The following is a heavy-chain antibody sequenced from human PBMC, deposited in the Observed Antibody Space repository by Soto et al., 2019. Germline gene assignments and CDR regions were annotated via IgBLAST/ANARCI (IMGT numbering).Heavy chain of an antibody. D-gene: IGHD2-2*01. Sequence: QVQLEKSGTEVKEPGASVKVSCKASGYSFTSYNINWVRQTTGQGLEWMGWVNPSNGDAGLAHRFQGRVTMCSDTSITTAFVEVSSLAPEDAAIYFCARAPRPAAIAVLDHWGQGTLVSVSS. V-gene: IGHV1-8*01. CDR2: VNPSNGDA. CDR3: ARAPRPAAIAVLDH. CDR1: GYSFTSYN. J-gene: IGHJ4*02.